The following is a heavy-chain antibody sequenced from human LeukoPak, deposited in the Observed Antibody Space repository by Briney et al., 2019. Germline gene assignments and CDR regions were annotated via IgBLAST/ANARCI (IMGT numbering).Heavy chain of an antibody. CDR1: GYTFTSYG. Sequence: ASVKVSCKASGYTFTSYGISWVRQAPGQGLEWMGWISAYNGNTNYAQKPQGRVTMTTDTSTSTAYMELRSLRSDDTAVYYCARGGIAVAAETYFDYWGQGTLVTVSS. D-gene: IGHD6-19*01. J-gene: IGHJ4*02. V-gene: IGHV1-18*01. CDR2: ISAYNGNT. CDR3: ARGGIAVAAETYFDY.